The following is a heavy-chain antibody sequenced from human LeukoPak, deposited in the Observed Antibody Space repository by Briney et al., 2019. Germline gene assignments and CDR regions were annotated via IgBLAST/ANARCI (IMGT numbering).Heavy chain of an antibody. CDR1: RVSFITYY. D-gene: IGHD1-26*01. CDR3: ARERGILRGDAFDI. Sequence: NPSETLSLTCTASRVSFITYYWTSLQQPAGTGLEWIGRIYSSGNTNYNPSLERRVTLSIDTSKNQFSLKLTSVTAADTAVYYCARERGILRGDAFDIWGQGTVVTVSS. V-gene: IGHV4-4*07. J-gene: IGHJ3*02. CDR2: IYSSGNT.